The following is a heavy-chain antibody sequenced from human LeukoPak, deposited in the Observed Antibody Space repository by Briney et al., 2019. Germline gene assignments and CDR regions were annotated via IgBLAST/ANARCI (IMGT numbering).Heavy chain of an antibody. D-gene: IGHD3-10*01. CDR2: LYTGGDT. J-gene: IGHJ4*02. V-gene: IGHV3-53*01. CDR3: ARGPGSRGIFDY. CDR1: GFTFSSYS. Sequence: GGSLRLSCAASGFTFSSYSMSWVRQAPGKGLECVSFLYTGGDTYYADSVKGRFTISRDNSKNTLYLQMNGLRAEDTAVYYCARGPGSRGIFDYWGQGTLVTVSS.